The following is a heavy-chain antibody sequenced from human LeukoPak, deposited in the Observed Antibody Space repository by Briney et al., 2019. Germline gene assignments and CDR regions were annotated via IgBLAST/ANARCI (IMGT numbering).Heavy chain of an antibody. CDR1: GGTFSSYA. D-gene: IGHD3-10*01. J-gene: IGHJ4*02. V-gene: IGHV1-69*06. CDR2: IIPIFGTA. CDR3: ASYTYYYGSGSYDY. Sequence: SVKVSCKASGGTFSSYAISWVRQAPGPGLEWMGGIIPIFGTANYAQKFQGRVTITADKSTSTAYMELSSLRSEDTAVYYCASYTYYYGSGSYDYWGQGTLVTVSS.